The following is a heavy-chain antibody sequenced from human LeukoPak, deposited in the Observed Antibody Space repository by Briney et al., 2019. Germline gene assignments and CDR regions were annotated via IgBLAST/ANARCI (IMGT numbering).Heavy chain of an antibody. CDR2: ISHDGGDR. Sequence: GGSLRLSCAASGFTFSKHAMLWVRRAPGKGLEWVALISHDGGDRFYADSVKGRFTISRDNSKNTVSLQLNTLRTDDTAIYYCAGAAAAFDYWGQGTLVTVSS. CDR1: GFTFSKHA. J-gene: IGHJ4*02. CDR3: AGAAAAFDY. V-gene: IGHV3-30*04. D-gene: IGHD6-13*01.